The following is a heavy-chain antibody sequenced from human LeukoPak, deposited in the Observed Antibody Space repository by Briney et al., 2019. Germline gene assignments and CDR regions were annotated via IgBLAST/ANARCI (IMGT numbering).Heavy chain of an antibody. D-gene: IGHD3-16*01. Sequence: SETLSLTCTVSGGSISSYFWSWIRQPPGKGLEWIGRIYTSGSTNYNPSLKSRVTMSVDTSKNQFSLKLSSVTAADTAVYYCAREQGLYFWGSYHDYWGQGTLVTVSS. V-gene: IGHV4-4*07. CDR3: AREQGLYFWGSYHDY. CDR2: IYTSGST. CDR1: GGSISSYF. J-gene: IGHJ4*02.